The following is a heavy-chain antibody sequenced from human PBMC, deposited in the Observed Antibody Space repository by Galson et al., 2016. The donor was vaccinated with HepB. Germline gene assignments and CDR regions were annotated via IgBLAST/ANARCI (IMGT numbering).Heavy chain of an antibody. J-gene: IGHJ6*02. CDR1: GGTFSSHG. V-gene: IGHV1-69*13. CDR3: ARGIGHDDGMDV. CDR2: IIPTVDTP. D-gene: IGHD5-12*01. Sequence: SVKVSCKASGGTFSSHGISWVRQAPGQGLEWMGGIIPTVDTPKYAQKFQGRVTITADELTTTIHMEVSSLRYEDTAVYFCARGIGHDDGMDVWGQGTTVTVSS.